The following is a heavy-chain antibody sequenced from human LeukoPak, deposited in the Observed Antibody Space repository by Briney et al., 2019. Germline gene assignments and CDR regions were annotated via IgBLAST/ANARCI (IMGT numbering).Heavy chain of an antibody. CDR3: ARASGVFGVVYYFDY. D-gene: IGHD3-3*01. CDR2: INHSGST. CDR1: GGSFSGYY. V-gene: IGHV4-34*01. J-gene: IGHJ4*02. Sequence: PSETLSLTCAVYGGSFSGYYWSWIRQPPGKGLEWMGEINHSGSTNYNPSLKSRVTISVDTSKSQFSLKLSSVTAADTAVYYCARASGVFGVVYYFDYWGQGTLVTVSS.